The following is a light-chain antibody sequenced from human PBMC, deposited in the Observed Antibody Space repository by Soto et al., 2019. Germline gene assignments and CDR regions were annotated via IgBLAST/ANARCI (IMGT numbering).Light chain of an antibody. J-gene: IGLJ3*02. V-gene: IGLV2-14*01. Sequence: QSALTQPASVSGSPGQSITISCTGTSSDVGGYNYVSWYQQHPGKAPKLMIYDVSNRPSGVSNRFSGSKSGNTASLTISGLQADDEADYYCSSYTSSREVFGGGTKLTVL. CDR3: SSYTSSREV. CDR1: SSDVGGYNY. CDR2: DVS.